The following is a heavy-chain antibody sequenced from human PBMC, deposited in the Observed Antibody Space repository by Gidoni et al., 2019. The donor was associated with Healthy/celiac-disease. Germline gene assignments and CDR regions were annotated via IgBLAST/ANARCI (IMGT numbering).Heavy chain of an antibody. D-gene: IGHD3-22*01. CDR2: ISGSGGST. CDR3: AKPEYDSVTGYMDV. Sequence: EAQLLESGGGLVQPGGSLRLSCAASGFTFSSDAMSWVRQAPGKGLEWVSAISGSGGSTYYADSVKGRFTISRDNSKNTLYLQMNSLRAEDTAVYYCAKPEYDSVTGYMDVWGKGTTVTVSS. CDR1: GFTFSSDA. J-gene: IGHJ6*03. V-gene: IGHV3-23*01.